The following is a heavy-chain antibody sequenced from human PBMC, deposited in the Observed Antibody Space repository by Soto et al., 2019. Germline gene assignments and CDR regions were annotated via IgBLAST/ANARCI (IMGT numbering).Heavy chain of an antibody. CDR1: AFTFGTYA. Sequence: EVQLSESGGGLERPGGSLRLSCEGSAFTFGTYAMTWVRQAPGKGLEWLSAISVGSTTIKYADSVKGRFTISRDNSKNMLYLQMNSLRAEDTAIYYCAKDPNGDYIGAFDSWGQGTLVTVSS. CDR3: AKDPNGDYIGAFDS. V-gene: IGHV3-23*01. J-gene: IGHJ4*02. CDR2: ISVGSTTI. D-gene: IGHD4-17*01.